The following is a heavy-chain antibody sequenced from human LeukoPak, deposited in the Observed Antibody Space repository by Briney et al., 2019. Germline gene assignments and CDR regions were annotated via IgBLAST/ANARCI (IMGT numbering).Heavy chain of an antibody. CDR3: ARNNGMDV. V-gene: IGHV3-7*03. J-gene: IGHJ6*02. Sequence: GGSLRLSCAASGFALNSHWMTWVRQVPGRGPEWVANVNRDGSETYYLDSVKGRFTISKDNAKNSLYLQMNSLRAEDTALYHCARNNGMDVWGQGTTVIDSS. CDR2: VNRDGSET. CDR1: GFALNSHW.